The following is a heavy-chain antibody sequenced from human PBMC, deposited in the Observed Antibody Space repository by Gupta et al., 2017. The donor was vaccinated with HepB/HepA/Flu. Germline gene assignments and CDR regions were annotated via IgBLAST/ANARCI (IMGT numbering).Heavy chain of an antibody. D-gene: IGHD2-2*01. V-gene: IGHV1-69-2*01. CDR3: ATLSAEWNIVGVALGN. J-gene: IGHJ4*02. Sequence: VQLIQSGAEVKNPGAAVKSSCKVSGYTFRDYYIHWVQQAPGKGLEWMGIVNTKNGGTIYAEKCQCRVTITADKSTDTAYMELRSLNFDETAGYYCATLSAEWNIVGVALGNWGQGTLVTVSS. CDR2: VNTKNGGT. CDR1: GYTFRDYY.